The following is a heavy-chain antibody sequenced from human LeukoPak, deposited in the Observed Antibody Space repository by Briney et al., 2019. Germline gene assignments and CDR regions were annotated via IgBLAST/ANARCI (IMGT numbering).Heavy chain of an antibody. CDR3: ARALAVDGGSDY. CDR1: GYTFTSYD. V-gene: IGHV1-8*01. CDR2: VNPNSGNT. D-gene: IGHD6-19*01. Sequence: GASVKVSCRTSGYTFTSYDLNWVRQATGQGLEWMGWVNPNSGNTGYAQKFQGRVTMTRNTSISTAYMELSSLRSEDTAVYYCARALAVDGGSDYWGQGTLVTVSS. J-gene: IGHJ4*02.